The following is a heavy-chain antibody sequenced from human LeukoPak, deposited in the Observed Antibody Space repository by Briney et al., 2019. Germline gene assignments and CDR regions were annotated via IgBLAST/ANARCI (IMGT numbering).Heavy chain of an antibody. J-gene: IGHJ4*02. CDR2: ISGSGGST. Sequence: PGGSLRLSCAASGFTFSSYAMSWVRQAPGKGLEWVSAISGSGGSTYYADSVEGRFTISRDNSKNTLYLQMNSLRAEDTAVYYCAKCEVSKTPYYDIQFPFDYWGQGTLVTVSS. V-gene: IGHV3-23*01. D-gene: IGHD3-9*01. CDR1: GFTFSSYA. CDR3: AKCEVSKTPYYDIQFPFDY.